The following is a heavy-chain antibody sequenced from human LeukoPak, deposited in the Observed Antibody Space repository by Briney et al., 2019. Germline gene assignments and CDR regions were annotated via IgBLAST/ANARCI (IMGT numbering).Heavy chain of an antibody. V-gene: IGHV4-34*03. CDR3: SIVGATRNFQH. CDR2: INHSGSTS. CDR1: GESFSGYF. Sequence: SETLSLTCAVYGESFSGYFWNWIRQPPGKGLEWIGEINHSGSTSNHNPSLKSRVTMSVDTSKNQFSLKLSSVTAADTAVYYCSIVGATRNFQHWGQGTLVTVSS. D-gene: IGHD1-26*01. J-gene: IGHJ1*01.